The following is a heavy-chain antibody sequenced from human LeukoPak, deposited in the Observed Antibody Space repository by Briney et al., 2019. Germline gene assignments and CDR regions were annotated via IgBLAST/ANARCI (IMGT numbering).Heavy chain of an antibody. CDR3: ARLRSGDGYNFPRYYYYGMDV. D-gene: IGHD5-24*01. Sequence: SGTLSLTCTVSGGSISSYYWSWIRQPPGKGLEWIGYIYYSGSTNYNPSLKSRVTISVDTSKNQFSLKPSSVTAADTAVYYCARLRSGDGYNFPRYYYYGMDVWGQGTTVTVSS. CDR1: GGSISSYY. V-gene: IGHV4-59*08. J-gene: IGHJ6*02. CDR2: IYYSGST.